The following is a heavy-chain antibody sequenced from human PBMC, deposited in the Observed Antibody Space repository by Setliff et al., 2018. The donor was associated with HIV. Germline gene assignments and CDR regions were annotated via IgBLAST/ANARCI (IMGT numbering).Heavy chain of an antibody. CDR2: IYYSGRT. CDR1: GGSISSGSHY. CDR3: NIYYYYYMDV. Sequence: PSETLSLTCTVSGGSISSGSHYWSWVRPAPGKGLEWIGSIYYSGRTYYNPSLKSRVTISVDTSKNQFSLKLSSVTAADTAVYYCNIYYYYYMDVWGKGTTVTVSS. V-gene: IGHV4-39*07. J-gene: IGHJ6*03.